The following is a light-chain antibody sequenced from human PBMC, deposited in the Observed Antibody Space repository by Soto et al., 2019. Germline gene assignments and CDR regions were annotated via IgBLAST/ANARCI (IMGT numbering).Light chain of an antibody. CDR2: DVS. V-gene: IGLV2-14*01. CDR3: SSYTSSSTYV. J-gene: IGLJ1*01. CDR1: SSDVGGYNY. Sequence: QSVLTQPASVSGSPGQSITISCTGTSSDVGGYNYVSWYQQHPGKAPKLMLYDVSNRPSGVSNRFSGSKSCNTASLTISGLQAEDEADYYCSSYTSSSTYVFGTGTKVTVL.